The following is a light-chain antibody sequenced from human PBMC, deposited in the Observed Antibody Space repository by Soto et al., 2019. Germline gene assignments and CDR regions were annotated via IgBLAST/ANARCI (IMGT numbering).Light chain of an antibody. CDR2: DVS. CDR1: SSDVGGYNY. J-gene: IGLJ1*01. Sequence: QSVLTQPASVSGSPGQSITISCTGTSSDVGGYNYVSWYQQHPGKAPKLMIYDVSNRPSGVSNRFSGSKSGNTASLTISGLQAEDEADYYCSSYTSSSTLEVFGTGTKVNRP. CDR3: SSYTSSSTLEV. V-gene: IGLV2-14*01.